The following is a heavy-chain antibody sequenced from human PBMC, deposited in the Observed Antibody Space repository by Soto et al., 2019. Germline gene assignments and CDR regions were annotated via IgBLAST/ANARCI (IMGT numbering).Heavy chain of an antibody. J-gene: IGHJ4*02. V-gene: IGHV4-59*12. D-gene: IGHD5-12*01. CDR1: GVTISTNY. CDR3: VREAYIGYGHAIDH. CDR2: NYRSVTT. Sequence: LSLTCAVSGVTISTNYWSWRRKPPGKGLEWIGYNYRSVTTNYNPSLKSRVTISVDTSKNQFSLRLTSVTAADTAIYYCVREAYIGYGHAIDHWGQGILVTVSS.